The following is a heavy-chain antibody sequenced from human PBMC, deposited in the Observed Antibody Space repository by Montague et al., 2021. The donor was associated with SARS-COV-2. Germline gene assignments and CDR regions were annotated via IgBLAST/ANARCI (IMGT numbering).Heavy chain of an antibody. CDR2: IYTSGTT. V-gene: IGHV4-4*07. D-gene: IGHD3-10*01. J-gene: IGHJ6*02. CDR1: GGSLLRYY. Sequence: SETLSLTCTVSGGSLLRYYCSWIRQPAGKGLFLIGRIYTSGTTNYNPARKSRVTMSVDTSKNQLSLKLSSVTAADTAVYYCAGGSGIINFYNSGMDVWGQGTTVTVSS. CDR3: AGGSGIINFYNSGMDV.